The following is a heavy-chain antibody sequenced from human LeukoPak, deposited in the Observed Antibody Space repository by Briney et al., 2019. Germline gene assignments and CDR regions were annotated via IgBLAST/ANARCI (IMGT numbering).Heavy chain of an antibody. CDR2: ISSIGVT. V-gene: IGHV4-59*12. CDR1: GGSISGYY. J-gene: IGHJ4*02. Sequence: TLSLTCTVSGGSISGYYWSWIRQPPGKGLEWIGYISSIGVTNSNPTLRSRVSISLDTAKNQFYLNVESVTAADTAVYYCARGREGYYGSGSYGYWGQGTLVTVSS. CDR3: ARGREGYYGSGSYGY. D-gene: IGHD3-10*01.